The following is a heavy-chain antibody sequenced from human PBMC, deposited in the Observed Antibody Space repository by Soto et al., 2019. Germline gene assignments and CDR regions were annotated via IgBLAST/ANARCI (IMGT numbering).Heavy chain of an antibody. Sequence: QLQLQESGPGLVKPSETLSLTCTVPGGSISSSSYYWGWIRQPPGKGLEWIGSIYYSGSTYYNPSLKSRVTISVDTSKNQFSLKLSSVTAADTAVYYCARHTRTYGWLRSFDYWGQGTLVTVSS. CDR2: IYYSGST. J-gene: IGHJ4*02. D-gene: IGHD5-12*01. CDR1: GGSISSSSYY. CDR3: ARHTRTYGWLRSFDY. V-gene: IGHV4-39*01.